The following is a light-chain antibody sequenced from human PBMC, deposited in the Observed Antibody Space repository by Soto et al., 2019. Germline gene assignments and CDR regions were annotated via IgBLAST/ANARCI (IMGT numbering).Light chain of an antibody. J-gene: IGKJ5*01. CDR2: GAS. V-gene: IGKV3-20*01. CDR1: QSLSSNH. CDR3: QQYGSSLIT. Sequence: EIVLTQSPGTLSLSPGERATLSCRASQSLSSNHLAWYQQKPGQAPRLLIYGASSRATGIPDRFSGSGSGTEFTLTINRLEAEDFTVYYCQQYGSSLITFGQGTRLEIK.